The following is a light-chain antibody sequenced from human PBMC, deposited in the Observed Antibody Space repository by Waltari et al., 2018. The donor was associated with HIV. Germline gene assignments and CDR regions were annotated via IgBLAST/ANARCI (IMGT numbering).Light chain of an antibody. CDR2: DAS. CDR3: QQYDNGYT. CDR1: QSLSSN. Sequence: EIVMTQSPVTPSVSPGERTSQSLSSNIAWYQQKPGQAPRLLIYDASTRATGIPARCSGSGSGTEFTLTISILQSEDFALYYCQQYDNGYTFGQGTKLEIK. J-gene: IGKJ2*01. V-gene: IGKV3-15*01.